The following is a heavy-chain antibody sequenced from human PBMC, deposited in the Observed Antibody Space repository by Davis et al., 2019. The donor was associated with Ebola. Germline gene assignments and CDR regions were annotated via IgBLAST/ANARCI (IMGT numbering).Heavy chain of an antibody. Sequence: GESLKISCAASGFTVSNKYMIWVRQAPGKGLEYVSIIYSGGTTFYADSVKGRFTISRDNSKDTLYLQMNSLRAEDTAVYYCAKYSSRSPRGYWGQGTLVTVSS. CDR1: GFTVSNKY. V-gene: IGHV3-53*01. J-gene: IGHJ4*02. CDR2: IYSGGTT. CDR3: AKYSSRSPRGY. D-gene: IGHD6-13*01.